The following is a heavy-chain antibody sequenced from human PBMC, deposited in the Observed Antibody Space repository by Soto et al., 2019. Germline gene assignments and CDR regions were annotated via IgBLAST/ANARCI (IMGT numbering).Heavy chain of an antibody. V-gene: IGHV2-5*02. CDR3: AHRVVAASFDY. J-gene: IGHJ4*02. CDR2: IYWDDDK. Sequence: QITLKESGPPLVKPTQTLTLTCTFSGFSLSTSGVGVGWIRQPPGKVLEWLALIYWDDDKRYSPSLKSRLTITKDTSKNQVVLTMTNMDPVDTATYYCAHRVVAASFDYWGQGTLVTVSS. CDR1: GFSLSTSGVG. D-gene: IGHD2-15*01.